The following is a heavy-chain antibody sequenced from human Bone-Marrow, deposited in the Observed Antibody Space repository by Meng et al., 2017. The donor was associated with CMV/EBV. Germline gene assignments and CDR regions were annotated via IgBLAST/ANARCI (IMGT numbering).Heavy chain of an antibody. J-gene: IGHJ6*01. CDR1: GGTFSSYA. CDR3: ARDDFWSGPYQVYYYYGMDV. Sequence: SVKVSCKASGGTFSSYAISWVRQAPGQGLEWMGGIIPIFGTANYAQKFQGRVTITTDESTSTAYMELSSLRSEDTAVYYCARDDFWSGPYQVYYYYGMDVWGQGTTVTGYS. D-gene: IGHD3-3*01. V-gene: IGHV1-69*05. CDR2: IIPIFGTA.